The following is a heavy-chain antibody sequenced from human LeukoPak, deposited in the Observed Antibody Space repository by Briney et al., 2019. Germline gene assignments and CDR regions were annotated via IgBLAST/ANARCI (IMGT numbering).Heavy chain of an antibody. CDR3: ARGGRGVAHYYYYGMDV. Sequence: GESLKISCKGSGYSFTSYWIGWVRQMLGKGLEWMGIIYPGDSDTRYSPSFQGQVTISADKSISTAYLQWSSLKASDTAMYYCARGGRGVAHYYYYGMDVWGQGTTVTVSS. J-gene: IGHJ6*02. CDR2: IYPGDSDT. D-gene: IGHD2-15*01. CDR1: GYSFTSYW. V-gene: IGHV5-51*01.